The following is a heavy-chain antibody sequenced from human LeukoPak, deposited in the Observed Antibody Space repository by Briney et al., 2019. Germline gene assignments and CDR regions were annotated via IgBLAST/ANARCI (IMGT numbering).Heavy chain of an antibody. D-gene: IGHD3-9*01. CDR2: ITSKTDGGTT. J-gene: IGHJ3*01. V-gene: IGHV3-15*01. CDR1: GFTFSS. Sequence: GGSLRLSCAASGFTFSSLNWVRQAPGKGLEWVGRITSKTDGGTTDYVAPVKGRFTISRDDAKNTLYLQMNSLKTDDTAVYYCTTDLRYFDRTGFAFDVWGQGTLVTVSS. CDR3: TTDLRYFDRTGFAFDV.